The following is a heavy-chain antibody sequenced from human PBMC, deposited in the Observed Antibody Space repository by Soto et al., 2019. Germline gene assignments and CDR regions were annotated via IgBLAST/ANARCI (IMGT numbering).Heavy chain of an antibody. J-gene: IGHJ4*02. D-gene: IGHD1-20*01. CDR3: ARAFNWNDNFDY. V-gene: IGHV3-21*01. Sequence: GGSLRLSCAASGFTFSSYSMNWVRQAPGKGLEWVSSISSSSSYIYYADSVKGRFTISRDNAKNSLYLQMNSLRAGDTAVYYCARAFNWNDNFDYWGQGTLVTVS. CDR2: ISSSSSYI. CDR1: GFTFSSYS.